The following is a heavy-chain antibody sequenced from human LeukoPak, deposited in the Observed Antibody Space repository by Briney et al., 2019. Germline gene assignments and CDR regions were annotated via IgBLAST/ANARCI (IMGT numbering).Heavy chain of an antibody. V-gene: IGHV4-4*09. CDR3: ATLTTVVTAYYFDY. CDR2: IYHSGST. D-gene: IGHD4-23*01. CDR1: GGSISSYY. J-gene: IGHJ4*02. Sequence: SETLSLTCTVSGGSISSYYWSWILQPPGKGLEWIGYIYHSGSTDYNPSLKSRVTISVDTSKSQFSLKLTSVTAADTAVYYCATLTTVVTAYYFDYWGQGTLVTVSS.